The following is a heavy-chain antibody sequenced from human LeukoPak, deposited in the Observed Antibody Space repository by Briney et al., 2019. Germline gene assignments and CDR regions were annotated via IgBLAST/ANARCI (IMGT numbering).Heavy chain of an antibody. Sequence: PSETLSLTCAVSGGSISSSNWWSWVRQPPGKGLEWIGEIYHSGSTNYNPSLKSRVTISVDKSKNQFSLKLSSVTAADTAVYYCARNSGSYKTYWFDPWGQGTLVTVSS. J-gene: IGHJ5*02. CDR1: GGSISSSNW. CDR2: IYHSGST. V-gene: IGHV4-4*02. CDR3: ARNSGSYKTYWFDP. D-gene: IGHD1-26*01.